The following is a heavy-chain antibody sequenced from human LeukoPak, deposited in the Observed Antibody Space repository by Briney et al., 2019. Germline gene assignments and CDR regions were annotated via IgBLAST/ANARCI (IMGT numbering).Heavy chain of an antibody. J-gene: IGHJ5*02. V-gene: IGHV1-69*05. CDR3: ARVPPVNPNWFDP. Sequence: GASVKVSCKASGGTFSSYAISWVRQAPGLGLEWMGRIIPIFGTANYAQKFQGRVTITTDESTSTAYMELSSLRSEDTAVYYCARVPPVNPNWFDPWGQGTLVTVSS. CDR2: IIPIFGTA. CDR1: GGTFSSYA.